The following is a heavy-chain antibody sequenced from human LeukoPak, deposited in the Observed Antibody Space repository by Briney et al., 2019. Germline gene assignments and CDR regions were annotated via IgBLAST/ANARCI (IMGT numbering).Heavy chain of an antibody. CDR3: ARRGYQDSRGFYSRRLLYFDY. V-gene: IGHV4-39*01. CDR1: GGSVSNSRYY. J-gene: IGHJ4*02. D-gene: IGHD3-22*01. Sequence: SETLSLTCTVSGGSVSNSRYYWGWIRQPPGKGLEWIGSIYYTGSTFYNPSLKSRVTISIDTSKNQFSLNLSSVTAADTAVYFCARRGYQDSRGFYSRRLLYFDYWGQGTLVTVSS. CDR2: IYYTGST.